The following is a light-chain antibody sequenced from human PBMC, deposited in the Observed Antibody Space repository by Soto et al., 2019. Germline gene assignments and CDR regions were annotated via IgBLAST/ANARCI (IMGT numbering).Light chain of an antibody. Sequence: EIVITQSPATLSVSPGETASLSCRASQSAGNFLAWYQQKPGQAPRILIYYISTRATGIPARFIGSGAGTECTRTINSLQSEDSAVYYCQQHNQWTITFGQGTRLENK. CDR1: QSAGNF. V-gene: IGKV3-15*01. CDR2: YIS. CDR3: QQHNQWTIT. J-gene: IGKJ5*01.